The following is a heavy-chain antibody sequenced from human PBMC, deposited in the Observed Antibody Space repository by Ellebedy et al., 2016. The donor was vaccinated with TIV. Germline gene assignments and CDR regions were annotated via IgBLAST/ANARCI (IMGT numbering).Heavy chain of an antibody. D-gene: IGHD4-23*01. Sequence: GESLKSSCKGSGYIFSDYWIGWVRQMPGKGLEWMGIFYPGDSESIFSPSFQGQVTFSADKSISTAYLQWSSLKTSDSGMYYCARFGGPTFGAHRYDHWGQGTLVTVSS. J-gene: IGHJ4*02. CDR1: GYIFSDYW. CDR2: FYPGDSES. CDR3: ARFGGPTFGAHRYDH. V-gene: IGHV5-51*01.